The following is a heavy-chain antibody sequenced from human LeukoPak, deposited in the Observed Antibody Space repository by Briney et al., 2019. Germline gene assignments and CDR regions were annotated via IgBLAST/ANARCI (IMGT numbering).Heavy chain of an antibody. D-gene: IGHD2-2*01. CDR3: ATVGGRSRYCSSSSCPPNDY. J-gene: IGHJ4*02. V-gene: IGHV3-53*01. CDR1: GFTVSSNY. CDR2: IYSGGNT. Sequence: PGGSLRLSCTASGFTVSSNYMSWVRQAPGKGPEWVSVIYSGGNTYYADSVKGRFTISRDNSKNTLYLQMNSLRAEDTAVYYCATVGGRSRYCSSSSCPPNDYWGQGTLVTVSS.